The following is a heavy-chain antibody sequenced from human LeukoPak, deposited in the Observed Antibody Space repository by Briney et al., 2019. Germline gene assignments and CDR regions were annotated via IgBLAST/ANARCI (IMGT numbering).Heavy chain of an antibody. V-gene: IGHV3-53*01. CDR1: GFTVSSNY. CDR3: ARDRYYDSSGYGSAFDI. D-gene: IGHD3-22*01. CDR2: IYSGGST. Sequence: GGSLRLSCAASGFTVSSNYMSWVRQAPGKGLEWVSVIYSGGSTYYADSVKGQFTISRDNSKNTLYLQMNSLRAEDTAVYYCARDRYYDSSGYGSAFDIWGQGTMVTVSS. J-gene: IGHJ3*02.